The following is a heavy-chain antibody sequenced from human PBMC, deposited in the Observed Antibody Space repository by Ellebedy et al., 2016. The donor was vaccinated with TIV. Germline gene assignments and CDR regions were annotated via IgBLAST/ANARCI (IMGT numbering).Heavy chain of an antibody. CDR1: GYTFTGYY. Sequence: AVSVKVSCKASGYTFTGYYIHWVRQAPGQGLEWVAWINPNSGDTAYAQTLQGRVTVTGDTSISTAYMELSRLISDDTAVYYCVRDLTNYGSSSYWGQGTLVTVSS. V-gene: IGHV1-2*02. CDR2: INPNSGDT. D-gene: IGHD3-22*01. CDR3: VRDLTNYGSSSY. J-gene: IGHJ4*02.